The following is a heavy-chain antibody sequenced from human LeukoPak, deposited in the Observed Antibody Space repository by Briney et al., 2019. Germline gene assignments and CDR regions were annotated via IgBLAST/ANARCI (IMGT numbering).Heavy chain of an antibody. V-gene: IGHV3-74*01. Sequence: GGSLRLSCVASGFTFSTYWMHWVRQAPGEGLVWVSRISGDGSGTSYADSVKGRFTISRDDVKNMLYLQMNSLRVEDTGLYYCSTVEHFWGQGTLVTVSS. CDR2: ISGDGSGT. CDR3: STVEHF. CDR1: GFTFSTYW. D-gene: IGHD1/OR15-1a*01. J-gene: IGHJ4*02.